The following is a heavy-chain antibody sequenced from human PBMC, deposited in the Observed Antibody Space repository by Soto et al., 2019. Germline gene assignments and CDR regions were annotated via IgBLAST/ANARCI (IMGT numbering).Heavy chain of an antibody. D-gene: IGHD2-21*01. CDR2: LYYTGTT. V-gene: IGHV4-39*01. Sequence: SETLSLTCTVSGDSISGRLYYWAWIRQPPGKGLEWIGNLYYTGTTYYNPSLVSRFTISMVTSKNEFSLKVTSVTAADTAVYYCASLKVVQRASSFDSWGQGTLVTVSS. J-gene: IGHJ4*02. CDR3: ASLKVVQRASSFDS. CDR1: GDSISGRLYY.